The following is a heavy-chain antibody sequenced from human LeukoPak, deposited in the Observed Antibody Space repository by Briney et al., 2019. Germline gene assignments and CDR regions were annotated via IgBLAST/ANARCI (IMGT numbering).Heavy chain of an antibody. Sequence: GGSLRLSCAASGFTFSDYYMSWIRQAPGKGLEWVSYISSSSSYTNYADSVKGRFTISRDNAKNSLFLQMNSLRAEDTAVYYCARVRPYSSSLYAYYGLDVWGQGTTVTVSS. CDR3: ARVRPYSSSLYAYYGLDV. J-gene: IGHJ6*02. D-gene: IGHD6-19*01. CDR1: GFTFSDYY. CDR2: ISSSSSYT. V-gene: IGHV3-11*06.